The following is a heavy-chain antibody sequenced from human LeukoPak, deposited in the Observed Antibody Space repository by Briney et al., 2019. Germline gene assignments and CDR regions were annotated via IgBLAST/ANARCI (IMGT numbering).Heavy chain of an antibody. CDR2: IIPIFGTA. D-gene: IGHD2-21*02. V-gene: IGHV1-69*05. J-gene: IGHJ6*03. Sequence: VASVKVSCKASGGTFSSYAISWVRQAPGQGLEWMGGIIPIFGTANYAQKLQGRVTMTTDTSTSTAYMELRSLRSDDTAVYYCARSRLEGGGDLHYYYYYYMDVWGKGTTVTISS. CDR3: ARSRLEGGGDLHYYYYYYMDV. CDR1: GGTFSSYA.